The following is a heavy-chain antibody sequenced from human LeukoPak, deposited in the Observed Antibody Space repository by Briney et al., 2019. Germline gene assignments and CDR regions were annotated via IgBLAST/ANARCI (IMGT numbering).Heavy chain of an antibody. D-gene: IGHD3-10*01. CDR1: GGSISSYY. Sequence: SETLSLTCTVSGGSISSYYWSWIRQPPGKGLEWIGYIYYSGSTNYNPSLKSRVTISVDTSKNQFSLKLSSVTAADTAVYYCATHNYGSGSSHAYAFDIWGQGTMVTVSS. J-gene: IGHJ3*02. CDR3: ATHNYGSGSSHAYAFDI. CDR2: IYYSGST. V-gene: IGHV4-59*08.